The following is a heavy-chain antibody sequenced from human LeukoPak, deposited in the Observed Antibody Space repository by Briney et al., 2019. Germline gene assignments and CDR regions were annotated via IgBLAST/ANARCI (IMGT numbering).Heavy chain of an antibody. V-gene: IGHV3-7*01. CDR1: GFTFSSYW. D-gene: IGHD2-21*02. J-gene: IGHJ6*02. Sequence: GGSLRLSCAASGFTFSSYWMSWVRQAPGKGLEWVANIKQDGSEKYYVDSVKGRFTISRDNAKNSLYLQMNSLRAEDTAVYYCARAYCGGDCSRYYYGMDVWGQGTTVTVSS. CDR3: ARAYCGGDCSRYYYGMDV. CDR2: IKQDGSEK.